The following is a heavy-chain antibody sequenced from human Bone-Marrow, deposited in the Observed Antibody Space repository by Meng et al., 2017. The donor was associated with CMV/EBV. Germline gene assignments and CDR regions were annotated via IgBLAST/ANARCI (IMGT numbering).Heavy chain of an antibody. Sequence: GGSLRLSCAASGFTVSSNYMSWVRQAPGKGLEWVSVIYSGGSTYYADSVKGRFTISRDNSKNTLYLQMNSLRAEDTAVYYCARDRPSAAPGGYYYYYYGMDVWGQGTTVTVSS. J-gene: IGHJ6*02. CDR1: GFTVSSNY. D-gene: IGHD6-13*01. V-gene: IGHV3-53*01. CDR2: IYSGGST. CDR3: ARDRPSAAPGGYYYYYYGMDV.